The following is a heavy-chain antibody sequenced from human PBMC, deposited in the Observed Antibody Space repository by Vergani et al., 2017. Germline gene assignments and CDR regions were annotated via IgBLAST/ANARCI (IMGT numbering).Heavy chain of an antibody. CDR2: FDPEDGET. J-gene: IGHJ6*02. Sequence: QVQLVQSGAEVKKPGASVKVSCKVSGYTLTELSMHWVRQAPGKGLEWMGGFDPEDGETIYAQKFQGRVTMTEDTSTDTAYMELSSLRSEDTAVYYCATDIPLARYGSWRPYYGMDVWGQGTTVTVSS. V-gene: IGHV1-24*01. CDR3: ATDIPLARYGSWRPYYGMDV. CDR1: GYTLTELS. D-gene: IGHD3-10*01.